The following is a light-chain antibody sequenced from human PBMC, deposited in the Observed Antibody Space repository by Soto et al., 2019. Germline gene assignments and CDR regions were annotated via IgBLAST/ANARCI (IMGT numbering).Light chain of an antibody. J-gene: IGKJ2*01. CDR2: DAS. CDR3: QQYHNWPPYT. CDR1: RSIRSS. Sequence: EIVMTQSPATLSVSPGERATLSCRASRSIRSSLARYQHKPGQAPRLLIYDASTRATGIPARFSGSGSGTDFTLTINSLQSEDLAIYYCQQYHNWPPYTFGQGTKLEIK. V-gene: IGKV3-15*01.